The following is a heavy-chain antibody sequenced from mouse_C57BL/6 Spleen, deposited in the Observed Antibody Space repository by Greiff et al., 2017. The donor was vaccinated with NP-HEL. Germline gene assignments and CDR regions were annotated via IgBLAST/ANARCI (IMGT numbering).Heavy chain of an antibody. D-gene: IGHD4-1*01. J-gene: IGHJ3*01. Sequence: QVQLQQSGAELVKPGASVKISCKASGYAFSSYWMNWVKQRPGKGLEWIGQIYPGSGNTYYNEKFKGKATLTAEKSSSTAYMQLSSLTSEDSAVYFCARGVGLAYWGQGTLVTVSA. CDR3: ARGVGLAY. CDR1: GYAFSSYW. V-gene: IGHV1-80*01. CDR2: IYPGSGNT.